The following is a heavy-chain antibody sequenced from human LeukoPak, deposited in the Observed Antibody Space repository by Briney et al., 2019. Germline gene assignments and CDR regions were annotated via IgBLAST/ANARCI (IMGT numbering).Heavy chain of an antibody. CDR2: ISSSGSYI. J-gene: IGHJ3*02. CDR3: ARDRRIVGALNDAFDI. CDR1: RFTFSSYS. V-gene: IGHV3-21*01. D-gene: IGHD1-26*01. Sequence: TGGSLRLSCAASRFTFSSYSMNWVRQAPGKGLEWVSSISSSGSYIYYADSVKGRFTISRDNAKNSLYLQMNSLRAEDTAVYYCARDRRIVGALNDAFDIWGQGTMVTVSS.